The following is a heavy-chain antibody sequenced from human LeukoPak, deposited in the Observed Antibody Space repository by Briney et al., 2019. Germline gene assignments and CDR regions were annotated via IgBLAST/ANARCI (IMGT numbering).Heavy chain of an antibody. V-gene: IGHV3-7*01. CDR1: GFTFSSYW. J-gene: IGHJ4*02. Sequence: PGGSLRLSCAASGFTFSSYWMSWVRQAPGKGLEWVANIKEDGSEKYYVDSVKGRFTISRDNAKNSLYLQMNSLRAEDTAVYYCARVRGIAVAGTVSIYFDYWGQGTLVTVSS. CDR3: ARVRGIAVAGTVSIYFDY. CDR2: IKEDGSEK. D-gene: IGHD6-19*01.